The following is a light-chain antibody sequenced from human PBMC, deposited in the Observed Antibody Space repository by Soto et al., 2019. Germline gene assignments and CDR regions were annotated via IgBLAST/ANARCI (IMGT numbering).Light chain of an antibody. Sequence: DIQMTQSPSSLSASVGDRVTITCRASQSISSYLNWYQQKPGKAPKLLIYAASSLQSGVPSRFSGSGSGTAFTLTISSLQREDFATYYCQQSYSTPPGFGQGTKVEIK. J-gene: IGKJ1*01. CDR1: QSISSY. V-gene: IGKV1-39*01. CDR3: QQSYSTPPG. CDR2: AAS.